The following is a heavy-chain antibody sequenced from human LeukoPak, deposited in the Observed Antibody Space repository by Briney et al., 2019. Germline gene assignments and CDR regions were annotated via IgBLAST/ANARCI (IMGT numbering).Heavy chain of an antibody. CDR2: IYYSGST. CDR1: GGSISSSSYY. Sequence: SETLSLTCTVSGGSISSSSYYWGWIRQPPGKGLEWIGSIYYSGSTYYNPSLKSRVTISVDTSKNQFSLKLSSVTAADTAVYYCARETLGVTAFDIWGQGTMVTVSS. CDR3: ARETLGVTAFDI. V-gene: IGHV4-39*07. D-gene: IGHD2-21*02. J-gene: IGHJ3*02.